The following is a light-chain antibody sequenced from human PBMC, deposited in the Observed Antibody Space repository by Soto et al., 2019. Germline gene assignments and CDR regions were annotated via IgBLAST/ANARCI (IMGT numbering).Light chain of an antibody. CDR1: SSDVGGYNY. CDR2: GVS. V-gene: IGLV2-14*01. Sequence: QSALTQPASVSGSPGQSITISCTGTSSDVGGYNYVSWYQQHPGKAPKLMIYGVSNRPSGVSNRFSGSMSGNTASLTISGLQTEDEADYYCSSYRSSGTLIFGGGTKLTVL. J-gene: IGLJ2*01. CDR3: SSYRSSGTLI.